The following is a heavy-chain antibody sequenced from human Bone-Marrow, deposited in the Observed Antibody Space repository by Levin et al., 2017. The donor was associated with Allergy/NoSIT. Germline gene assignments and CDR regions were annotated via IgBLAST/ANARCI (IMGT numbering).Heavy chain of an antibody. CDR1: GFTFSRSG. J-gene: IGHJ5*02. D-gene: IGHD1-1*01. V-gene: IGHV3-30*18. Sequence: GGSLRLSCAASGFTFSRSGMHWVRQAPGQGLQWVAMISSDGNIKYYGDSVKGRFTISRDNSKNTLYLQMNSLRADDTAVYYCAKVTGTTGHNWLDPWGQGTLVTVSS. CDR3: AKVTGTTGHNWLDP. CDR2: ISSDGNIK.